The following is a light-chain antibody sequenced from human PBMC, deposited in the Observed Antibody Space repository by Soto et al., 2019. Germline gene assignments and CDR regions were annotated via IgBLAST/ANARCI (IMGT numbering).Light chain of an antibody. CDR2: DDN. Sequence: QSVMTQPPSVSAAPGQKVTISCSGSSSNIGGNSVSWYQQLPGTAPNLLFYDDNTRPSGSPDRFSGSKSGTYATLGITGFQTGDEADYYCGSWDRSLSAYVFGTGTKLTVL. CDR3: GSWDRSLSAYV. V-gene: IGLV1-51*01. J-gene: IGLJ1*01. CDR1: SSNIGGNS.